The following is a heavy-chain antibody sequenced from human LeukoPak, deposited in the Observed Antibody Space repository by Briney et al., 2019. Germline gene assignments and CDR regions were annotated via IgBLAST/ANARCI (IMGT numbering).Heavy chain of an antibody. J-gene: IGHJ3*02. Sequence: GGSLRLSCAASGFTFSSYAMSWVRQAPGKGLEWVSAISGSGGSTYYADSVKGRFTISRDNSKNTLSLQMNSLRAEDTAVYYCARGRSGFSYAFDIWGQGTMVTVSS. CDR2: ISGSGGST. D-gene: IGHD3-22*01. CDR3: ARGRSGFSYAFDI. CDR1: GFTFSSYA. V-gene: IGHV3-23*01.